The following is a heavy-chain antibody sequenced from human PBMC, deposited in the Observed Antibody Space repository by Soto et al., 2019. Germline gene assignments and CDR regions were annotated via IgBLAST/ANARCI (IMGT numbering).Heavy chain of an antibody. CDR1: GFTFDNYA. D-gene: IGHD1-26*01. CDR3: AKVSLGATTITDFYYYGMDV. CDR2: ITGSGENT. V-gene: IGHV3-23*01. Sequence: PWGSLRLSCAASGFTFDNYAMNWVRQAPGKGLEWVSGITGSGENTYYADSVKGRFTISRDNSKNTLYVQLNSLRVEDTAIYYCAKVSLGATTITDFYYYGMDVWGQGTMVTVSS. J-gene: IGHJ6*02.